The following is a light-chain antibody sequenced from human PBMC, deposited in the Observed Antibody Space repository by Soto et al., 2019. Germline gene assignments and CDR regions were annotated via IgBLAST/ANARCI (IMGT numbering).Light chain of an antibody. CDR3: QQYSSSPRT. CDR1: QSVSSSS. J-gene: IGKJ1*01. Sequence: EIVLTQSPGTLSLSPGERATLSCRASQSVSSSSLAWYQQKPGQAPRLLIYGASSMATGIPDRFSGSGSGTDFTLTISRLEPEDFAVYYCQQYSSSPRTFGQGTKVEIK. CDR2: GAS. V-gene: IGKV3-20*01.